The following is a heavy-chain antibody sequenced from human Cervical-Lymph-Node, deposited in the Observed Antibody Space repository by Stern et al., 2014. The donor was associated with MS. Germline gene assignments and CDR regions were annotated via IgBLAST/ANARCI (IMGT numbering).Heavy chain of an antibody. Sequence: QVQLQQSGPGLVKPSETLSLTCTVSGGSISSSSYYWGWIRQPPGKGLEWIGSIYYSGSTYYNPSLKSRVTISVDTSKNQFSLQLSSVTAADTAVYYCAREMGFGAMEEYFQHWGQGTLVTVSS. D-gene: IGHD5-18*01. CDR1: GGSISSSSYY. V-gene: IGHV4-39*02. CDR3: AREMGFGAMEEYFQH. J-gene: IGHJ1*01. CDR2: IYYSGST.